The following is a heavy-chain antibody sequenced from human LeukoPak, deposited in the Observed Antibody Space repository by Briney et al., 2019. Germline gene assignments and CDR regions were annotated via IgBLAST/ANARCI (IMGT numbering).Heavy chain of an antibody. CDR1: GGSFSGYY. D-gene: IGHD3-10*01. V-gene: IGHV4-34*01. Sequence: PSETLSLTCAVYGGSFSGYYWSWIRQPPGKGLEWIGEINHSGSTNYNPSHKNRVNISVDTSKNQFSLKLSSVTGADTAVYYCARRKGTPYYYYYMDVWGKGTTVTVSS. CDR2: INHSGST. J-gene: IGHJ6*03. CDR3: ARRKGTPYYYYYMDV.